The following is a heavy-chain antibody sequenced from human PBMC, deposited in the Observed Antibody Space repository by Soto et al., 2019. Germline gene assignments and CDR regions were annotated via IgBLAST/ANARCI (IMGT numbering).Heavy chain of an antibody. Sequence: QITLKESGPTLVKPTQTLTLTCTFSGFSLSTSGVGVGWIRQSPGKALQWLALIYWNGDKRYNPSLKTRLTITKDTSKNQLVLTFTNMDPLDTATYYCAHRPSGWFLFDYWGQGTLVTVSS. CDR1: GFSLSTSGVG. J-gene: IGHJ4*02. D-gene: IGHD6-19*01. CDR3: AHRPSGWFLFDY. CDR2: IYWNGDK. V-gene: IGHV2-5*01.